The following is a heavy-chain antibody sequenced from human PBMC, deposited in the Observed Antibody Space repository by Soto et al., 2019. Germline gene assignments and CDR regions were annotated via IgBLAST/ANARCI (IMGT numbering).Heavy chain of an antibody. Sequence: PGESLKISCKGSGYSFTSYWIGWVRQMPGKGLEWVGIIYPGDSDTRYSPSFQGQVTISADKSISTAYLQWSSLKASDTAMYYCARRGAGTNYYYGMDVWGQGTTVTVSS. CDR1: GYSFTSYW. V-gene: IGHV5-51*01. CDR2: IYPGDSDT. CDR3: ARRGAGTNYYYGMDV. J-gene: IGHJ6*02. D-gene: IGHD6-13*01.